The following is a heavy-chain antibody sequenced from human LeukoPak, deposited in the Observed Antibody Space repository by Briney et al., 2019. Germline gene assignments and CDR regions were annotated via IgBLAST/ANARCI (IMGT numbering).Heavy chain of an antibody. CDR1: GGSISSGDYY. D-gene: IGHD3-16*01. Sequence: PSETLSLTCTVSGGSISSGDYYGRWIRQPPARGLDWIGYIYYSGPTYYNSSLKSRVTISVDTSKNQFSLRLNSGTAADSAIYYCARVIKMGEFAFDTWGQGTMVTVSS. CDR2: IYYSGPT. J-gene: IGHJ3*02. CDR3: ARVIKMGEFAFDT. V-gene: IGHV4-30-4*01.